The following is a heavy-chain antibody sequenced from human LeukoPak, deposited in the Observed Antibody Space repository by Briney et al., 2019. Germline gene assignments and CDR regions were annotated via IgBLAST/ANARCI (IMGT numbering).Heavy chain of an antibody. Sequence: SQTLSLTCTVSGGSVRRGNYYWTWIRQPAGSGLEWIGRIYTSGTTDYNPSLRTRVTISVDASRNQFSLNLSSVTAADTAVYYCARWSGSVTARNYYYYMDVWGEGTTVTVSS. D-gene: IGHD6-6*01. CDR2: IYTSGTT. CDR1: GGSVRRGNYY. J-gene: IGHJ6*03. V-gene: IGHV4-61*02. CDR3: ARWSGSVTARNYYYYMDV.